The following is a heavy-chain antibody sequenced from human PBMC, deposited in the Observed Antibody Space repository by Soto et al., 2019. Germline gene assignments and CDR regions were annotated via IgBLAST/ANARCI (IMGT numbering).Heavy chain of an antibody. CDR3: ATDGCSSTSCYHGMDV. Sequence: PGRSLRVSCAASGFTFSDYYMSWIRQAPGKGLEWVSYISSSGSTIYYADSVKGRFTISRDNAKNSLYLQMNSLRAEDTAVYYCATDGCSSTSCYHGMDVWGQGTTVTVSS. J-gene: IGHJ6*02. CDR1: GFTFSDYY. V-gene: IGHV3-11*01. CDR2: ISSSGSTI. D-gene: IGHD2-2*01.